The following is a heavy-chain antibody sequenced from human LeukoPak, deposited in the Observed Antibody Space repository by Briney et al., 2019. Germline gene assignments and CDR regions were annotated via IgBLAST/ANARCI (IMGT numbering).Heavy chain of an antibody. J-gene: IGHJ4*02. V-gene: IGHV3-21*01. D-gene: IGHD3-22*01. CDR1: GFTFSYYN. Sequence: GSLRLSCAASGFTFSYYNMNWVRQAPGKGLEWVSSISSSSSFISYADSVKGRFTVSRDNAKNSLYLQMNSLRAEDTAVYYCARDHYYYDSSGHYYYFDYWGQGTLVTVSS. CDR2: ISSSSSFI. CDR3: ARDHYYYDSSGHYYYFDY.